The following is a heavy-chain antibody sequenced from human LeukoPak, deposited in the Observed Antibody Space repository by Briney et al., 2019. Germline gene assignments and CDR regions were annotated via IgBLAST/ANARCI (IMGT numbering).Heavy chain of an antibody. Sequence: GGSLRLSCAASGFSLSNYWMNWVRQAPGKGLEWMANIKQDGSEKNYVDSVRGRFTISRDNAKNSLILQMNTLRDEDTAVYYCARGVWAPFDYWGQGTLVTVSS. V-gene: IGHV3-7*01. CDR3: ARGVWAPFDY. CDR2: IKQDGSEK. D-gene: IGHD7-27*01. J-gene: IGHJ4*02. CDR1: GFSLSNYW.